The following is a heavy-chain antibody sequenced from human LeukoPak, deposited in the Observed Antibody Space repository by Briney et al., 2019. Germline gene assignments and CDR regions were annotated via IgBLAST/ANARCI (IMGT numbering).Heavy chain of an antibody. J-gene: IGHJ5*02. CDR1: GGSISSSNW. CDR3: ARPARRPSIVAVAGNWFDP. D-gene: IGHD6-19*01. Sequence: SGTLSLTCAVSGGSISSSNWWSWVRQPPGKGLEWIGEIYHSGSTNYNPSLKSRVTISVDTSKNQFSLKLSSVTAADTAVYYCARPARRPSIVAVAGNWFDPWGQGTLVTVSS. CDR2: IYHSGST. V-gene: IGHV4-4*02.